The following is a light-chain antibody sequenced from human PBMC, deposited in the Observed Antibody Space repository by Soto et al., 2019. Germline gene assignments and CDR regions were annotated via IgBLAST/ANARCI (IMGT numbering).Light chain of an antibody. V-gene: IGLV2-8*01. CDR1: SSDVGGYNY. Sequence: QSALTQPPSASGSPGQSVTISCTGTSSDVGGYNYVSWYQQHPGKAPKLMIYEVSQRPSGVPDRFSGSKSGNTASLTVSGLQAKDEADYYCSSYVGSNNLYVFGTGTKLTVL. CDR3: SSYVGSNNLYV. CDR2: EVS. J-gene: IGLJ1*01.